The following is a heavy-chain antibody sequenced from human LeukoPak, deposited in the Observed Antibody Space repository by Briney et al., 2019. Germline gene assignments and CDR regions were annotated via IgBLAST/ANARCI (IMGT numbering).Heavy chain of an antibody. Sequence: PSETLSLTCTVSGGSIRSDFHYWDWIRQPPGKGLEWSGSILYTGGSWVKPSLKSRASISVDTSRNQFSLTLHSVNAIDTALYYCTRRASGSGGTQAGMDVWGQGTTVTVSS. CDR1: GGSIRSDFHY. J-gene: IGHJ6*02. D-gene: IGHD2-15*01. CDR2: ILYTGGS. CDR3: TRRASGSGGTQAGMDV. V-gene: IGHV4-39*01.